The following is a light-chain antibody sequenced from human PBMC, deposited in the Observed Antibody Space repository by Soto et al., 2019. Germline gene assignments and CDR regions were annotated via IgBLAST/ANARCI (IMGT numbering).Light chain of an antibody. V-gene: IGLV2-14*01. Sequence: QSALTQPASVSGSPGQSITISCTGTSSDVGGYNYVSWYQQHPGKAPKVMIYDVSNRPSGVSNRFSGSKSGNTASLTISGLQAEDDADYYCSSYTSSSTLGVFGGGTKLTVL. CDR3: SSYTSSSTLGV. J-gene: IGLJ2*01. CDR1: SSDVGGYNY. CDR2: DVS.